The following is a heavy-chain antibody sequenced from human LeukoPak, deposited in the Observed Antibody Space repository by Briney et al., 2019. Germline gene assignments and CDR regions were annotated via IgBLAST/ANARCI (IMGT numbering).Heavy chain of an antibody. CDR1: GGSISSSSYY. D-gene: IGHD3-22*01. J-gene: IGHJ3*02. V-gene: IGHV4-39*07. Sequence: SETLSLTCTVSGGSISSSSYYWGWVRQPPGKGLEWIGSIYYSGSTNYNPSLKSRVTISVDTSKNQFSLKLSSVTAADTAVYYCARGNYYDGSGYFNDAFDIWGQGTMVTVSS. CDR3: ARGNYYDGSGYFNDAFDI. CDR2: IYYSGST.